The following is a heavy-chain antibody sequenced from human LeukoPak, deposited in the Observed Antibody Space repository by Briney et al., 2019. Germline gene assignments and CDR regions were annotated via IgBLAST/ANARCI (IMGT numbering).Heavy chain of an antibody. CDR2: ISISFDI. CDR1: LFTFSVYT. CDR3: ARALYSSGWYVQDY. J-gene: IGHJ4*02. D-gene: IGHD6-19*01. Sequence: GGSLRLSCAAPLFTFSVYTMNWVRQAPGKGLEWISYISISFDIFYADSVKGRFTISRDNAKNTLYLQMNSLRAEDTAVYYCARALYSSGWYVQDYWGQGTLVTVSS. V-gene: IGHV3-69-1*01.